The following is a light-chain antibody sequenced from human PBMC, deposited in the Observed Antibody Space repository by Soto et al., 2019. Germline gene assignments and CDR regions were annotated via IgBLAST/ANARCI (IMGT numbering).Light chain of an antibody. J-gene: IGKJ1*01. Sequence: ETVMTQSPATLSVSPGERATLSCRASQSVNSDLAWYQQKPGQAPRLLIYDASTRATGIPARFSGSGSGTEFTLTISSLQSEDFAVYYCHQYDNWPETFGQGTKVDIK. V-gene: IGKV3-15*01. CDR2: DAS. CDR3: HQYDNWPET. CDR1: QSVNSD.